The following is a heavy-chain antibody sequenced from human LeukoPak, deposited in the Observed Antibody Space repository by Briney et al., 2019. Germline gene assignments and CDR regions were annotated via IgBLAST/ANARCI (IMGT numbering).Heavy chain of an antibody. D-gene: IGHD3-22*01. CDR3: ARGRYYYDSSGYLWFDP. CDR1: GYTFTGYY. Sequence: GASVKVSCKASGYTFTGYYMHWVRQATGQGLEWMGGIIPIFGTANYAQKFQGRVTITADESTSTAYMELSSLRSEDTAVYYCARGRYYYDSSGYLWFDPWGQGTLVTVSS. CDR2: IIPIFGTA. V-gene: IGHV1-69*13. J-gene: IGHJ5*02.